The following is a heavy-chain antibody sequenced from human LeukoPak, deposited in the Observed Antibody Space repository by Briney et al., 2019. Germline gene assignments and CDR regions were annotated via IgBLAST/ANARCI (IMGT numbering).Heavy chain of an antibody. D-gene: IGHD4-11*01. J-gene: IGHJ4*02. CDR1: GFTYSHYG. CDR3: AKDAQRGFDYSNSLEY. Sequence: PGGSLRLSCAASGFTYSHYGMHWVRQAPGKGLEWVAVIWSDATEKYYGDAVKGRFTISRDNSRNTLYLQMNCLRAEDTAVYYCAKDAQRGFDYSNSLEYWGQGTLVTVSS. CDR2: IWSDATEK. V-gene: IGHV3-33*06.